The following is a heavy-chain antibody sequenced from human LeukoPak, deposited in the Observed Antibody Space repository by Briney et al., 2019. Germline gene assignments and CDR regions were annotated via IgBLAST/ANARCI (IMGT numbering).Heavy chain of an antibody. CDR3: ARDHGSGSGYDNAFDI. D-gene: IGHD5-12*01. V-gene: IGHV1-18*01. CDR1: GYTFTSYG. J-gene: IGHJ3*02. CDR2: ISAYNGNT. Sequence: ASVKVSCKASGYTFTSYGISWVRQAPGQGLEWMGWISAYNGNTNYAQKLQGRVTMTTDTSTSTAYMELRSLRSDDTAVYYCARDHGSGSGYDNAFDIWGQGTMVTVSS.